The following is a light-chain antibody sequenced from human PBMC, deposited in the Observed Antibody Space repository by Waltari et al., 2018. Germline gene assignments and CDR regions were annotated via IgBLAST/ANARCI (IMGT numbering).Light chain of an antibody. Sequence: DIQMTQSPSPVSASVGDIVTITCRASQRVSSWLAWYQQKDGRAPKLLIYDASTLESGVPSRFSGSGAGTEFTLTISSLQPDDFATYYCQQYNSYSRTFGQGTKVEIK. J-gene: IGKJ1*01. V-gene: IGKV1-5*01. CDR1: QRVSSW. CDR2: DAS. CDR3: QQYNSYSRT.